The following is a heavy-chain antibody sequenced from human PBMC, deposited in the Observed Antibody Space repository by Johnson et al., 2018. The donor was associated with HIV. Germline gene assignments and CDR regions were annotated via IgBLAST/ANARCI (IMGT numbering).Heavy chain of an antibody. CDR2: IGTAGDT. CDR1: KFTFSNYA. V-gene: IGHV3-13*01. CDR3: ARGGWLGYCSSTSCSKDAFDI. D-gene: IGHD2-2*01. J-gene: IGHJ3*02. Sequence: VQLVESGGGLVQPGGSLRLSCAASKFTFSNYAIHWVRQATGKGLEWVSTIGTAGDTYYAASVKGRFTISRDNSKNTLFLQMNSLRDEDTAVYYCARGGWLGYCSSTSCSKDAFDIWGQGTVVTVSS.